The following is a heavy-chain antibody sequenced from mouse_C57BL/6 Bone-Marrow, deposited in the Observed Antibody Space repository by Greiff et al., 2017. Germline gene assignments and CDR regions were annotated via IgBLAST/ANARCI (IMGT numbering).Heavy chain of an antibody. CDR1: GYTFTDYN. CDR2: INPNNGGT. J-gene: IGHJ3*01. Sequence: DVQLQESGPELVKPGASVKIPCKASGYTFTDYNMDWVKQSHGKSLEWIGDINPNNGGTIYNQKFKGKATLTVDKSSSTAYMELRSLTSEDTAVYYCARDYGSSRVFAYWGQGTLVTVSA. CDR3: ARDYGSSRVFAY. V-gene: IGHV1-18*01. D-gene: IGHD1-1*01.